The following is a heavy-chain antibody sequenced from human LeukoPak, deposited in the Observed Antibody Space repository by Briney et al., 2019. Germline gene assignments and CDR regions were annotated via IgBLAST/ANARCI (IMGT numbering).Heavy chain of an antibody. CDR1: GFTFSSYA. V-gene: IGHV3-53*04. CDR2: IYSGGST. Sequence: GGSLRLSCAASGFTFSSYAMSWVRQAPGKGLEWVSVIYSGGSTYYADSVKGRFTISRHNSKNTLYLQMNSLRAEDTAVYYCARGAEPSYDILTGYFYWGQGTLVTVSS. D-gene: IGHD3-9*01. CDR3: ARGAEPSYDILTGYFY. J-gene: IGHJ4*02.